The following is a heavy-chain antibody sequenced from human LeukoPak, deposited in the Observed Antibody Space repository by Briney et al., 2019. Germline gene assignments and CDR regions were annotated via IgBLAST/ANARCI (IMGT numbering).Heavy chain of an antibody. V-gene: IGHV3-74*01. CDR3: ARAPSEIGGYYPEYFRH. Sequence: PGGSLRLSCAASGFTFSSYWMHWVRQAPGKGLVWVSRIKSDGSTRYADSVKGRFTISRDNAKNTVSLQMTSLRAEDTGAYYCARAPSEIGGYYPEYFRHWGQGTLVIVS. D-gene: IGHD3-22*01. CDR1: GFTFSSYW. CDR2: IKSDGST. J-gene: IGHJ1*01.